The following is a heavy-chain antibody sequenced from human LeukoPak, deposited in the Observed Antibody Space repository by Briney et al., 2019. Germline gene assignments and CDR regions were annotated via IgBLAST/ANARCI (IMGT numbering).Heavy chain of an antibody. CDR1: GGSFSGYY. J-gene: IGHJ4*02. Sequence: PSETLSLTCAVYGGSFSGYYWSWLRQPPATGLEWVGEINHSGSTNYNPSLKRRVTISVDTSKNQFSLKLSSVTAADTAVYYCASHRGLGFDYWGQGTLVSVSS. D-gene: IGHD3-16*02. CDR2: INHSGST. CDR3: ASHRGLGFDY. V-gene: IGHV4-34*01.